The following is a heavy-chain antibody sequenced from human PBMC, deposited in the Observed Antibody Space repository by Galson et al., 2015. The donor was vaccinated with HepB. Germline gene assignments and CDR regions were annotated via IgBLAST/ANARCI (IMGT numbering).Heavy chain of an antibody. CDR1: GFTVYNNY. CDR3: ARDPPGVAAAGSGY. J-gene: IGHJ4*02. D-gene: IGHD6-13*01. CDR2: IYSGGST. Sequence: SLRLSCAVSGFTVYNNYMSWVRQAPRKGLEWVSLIYSGGSTHYADSVKGRFTISRDKSKNTLYLEMNSLKPEDTAVYYCARDPPGVAAAGSGYWGQGTLVTVSS. V-gene: IGHV3-66*02.